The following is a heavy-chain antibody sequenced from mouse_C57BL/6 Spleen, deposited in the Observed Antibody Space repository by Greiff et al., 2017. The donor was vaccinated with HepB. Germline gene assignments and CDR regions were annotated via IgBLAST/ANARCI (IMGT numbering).Heavy chain of an antibody. J-gene: IGHJ2*01. CDR3: ARSKVVAYYFDY. Sequence: VQLQQSGAELVRPGTSVKVSCTASGYAFTNYLIEWVKQRPGQGLEWIGVINPGSGGTNYNEKFKGKATLTADKSSSTAYMQLSSLTSEDSAVYFCARSKVVAYYFDYWGQGTTLTVSS. D-gene: IGHD1-1*01. V-gene: IGHV1-54*01. CDR1: GYAFTNYL. CDR2: INPGSGGT.